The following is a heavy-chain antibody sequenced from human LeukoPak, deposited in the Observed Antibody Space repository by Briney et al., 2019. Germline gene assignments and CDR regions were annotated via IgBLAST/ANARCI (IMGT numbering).Heavy chain of an antibody. D-gene: IGHD1-14*01. Sequence: PSETLSLTCTVSGGSISSGSYFWGWIRQPAGKGLEWIGRIYTSGSTNYNPSLKSRVTISVDTSKNQFSLKLSSVTAADTAVYYRARVQILRLKPGAFDLWGQGTEVIVSS. J-gene: IGHJ3*01. V-gene: IGHV4-61*02. CDR1: GGSISSGSYF. CDR2: IYTSGST. CDR3: ARVQILRLKPGAFDL.